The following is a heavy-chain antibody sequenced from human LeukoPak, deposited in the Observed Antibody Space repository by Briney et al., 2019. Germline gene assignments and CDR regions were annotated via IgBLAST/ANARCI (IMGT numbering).Heavy chain of an antibody. V-gene: IGHV3-72*01. CDR3: VRAGIVTTPYFFDY. Sequence: GGSLRLSCVGSGFIFSDYYKDWVRQAPGKGLEWVGRIRNKANSYTTEYAASVKTRFTISRDDSKSSLYLQMNSLKSEDTAVYYCVRAGIVTTPYFFDYWGQGTLVIVSS. CDR2: IRNKANSYTT. J-gene: IGHJ4*02. CDR1: GFIFSDYY. D-gene: IGHD5-12*01.